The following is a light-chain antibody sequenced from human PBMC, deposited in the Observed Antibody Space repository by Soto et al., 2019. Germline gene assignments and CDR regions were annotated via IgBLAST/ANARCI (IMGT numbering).Light chain of an antibody. CDR2: RNN. Sequence: QSVLTQPPSASGTPGQRVTISCSGSSSNIGSNYVYWYQQLTGTAPKLLIYRNNQRPSGVPDRSSGSKSGTSASLAISGRRSEDEVDYHCAAWDDSLSGQEVFGGGITVTVL. CDR3: AAWDDSLSGQEV. J-gene: IGLJ2*01. CDR1: SSNIGSNY. V-gene: IGLV1-47*01.